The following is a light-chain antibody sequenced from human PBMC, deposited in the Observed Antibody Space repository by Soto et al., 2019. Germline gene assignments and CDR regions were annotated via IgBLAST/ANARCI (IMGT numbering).Light chain of an antibody. Sequence: DSQMTQSHSTLSGSVGDSVTITCRASQTISSWLAWYQQKPGKAPKLLIYKASTLKSGVPSRFSGSGSGTEFTLTISSLQPDDFATYYCQHYNSYSEAYGQGTEVDIK. CDR2: KAS. CDR3: QHYNSYSEA. J-gene: IGKJ1*01. CDR1: QTISSW. V-gene: IGKV1-5*03.